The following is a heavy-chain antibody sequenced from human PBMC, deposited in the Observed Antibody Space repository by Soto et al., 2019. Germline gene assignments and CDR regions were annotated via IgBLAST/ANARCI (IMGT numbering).Heavy chain of an antibody. CDR1: GYTFTQYT. CDR2: INPAKGDT. D-gene: IGHD6-19*01. V-gene: IGHV1-3*01. J-gene: IGHJ3*02. Sequence: QVPLVQSGAEVKEPGASMRVSCKASGYTFTQYTIHWVRQAPGQRPEWMGWINPAKGDTKNSQKFQGRVTITRDTSATTSYMDLASLTSEDTAVYYCARGFRAVTSTVYDAFDIWGQGTMVTVSS. CDR3: ARGFRAVTSTVYDAFDI.